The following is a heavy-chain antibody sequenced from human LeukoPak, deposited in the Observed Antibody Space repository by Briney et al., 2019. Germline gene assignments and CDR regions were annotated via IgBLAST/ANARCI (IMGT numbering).Heavy chain of an antibody. CDR1: GFTFSSYA. CDR2: ISGSGGRT. D-gene: IGHD3-22*01. CDR3: AKSITMIVVVMAA. V-gene: IGHV3-23*01. J-gene: IGHJ5*02. Sequence: GGSLRLSCVASGFTFSSYAMSWVRQAPGKGLEWVSAISGSGGRTYYADSVKGRFTISRDNSKNTLYLQMNSLRAEDTGVYYCAKSITMIVVVMAAWGQGTMVTVSS.